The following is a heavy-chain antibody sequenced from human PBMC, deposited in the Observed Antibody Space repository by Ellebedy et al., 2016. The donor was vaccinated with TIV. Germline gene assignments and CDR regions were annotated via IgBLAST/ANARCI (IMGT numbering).Heavy chain of an antibody. J-gene: IGHJ5*02. CDR2: FSGRGTRT. CDR1: GFTFITYA. V-gene: IGHV3-23*01. CDR3: ARDSITMFFDP. Sequence: GGSLRLXCAASGFTFITYAMSWVRQAPGKGLEWVSGFSGRGTRTYYADSVKGRFTISRDNSNNTLYLQMNSLRAEDTAVYYCARDSITMFFDPWGRGTLVTVSS. D-gene: IGHD3-10*02.